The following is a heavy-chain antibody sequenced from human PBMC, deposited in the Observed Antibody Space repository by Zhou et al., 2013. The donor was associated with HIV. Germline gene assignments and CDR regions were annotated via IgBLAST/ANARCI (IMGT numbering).Heavy chain of an antibody. J-gene: IGHJ4*02. V-gene: IGHV1-2*02. CDR3: ARSLVVVPPRKWLIIDY. D-gene: IGHD2-2*01. CDR1: GYTFTGYY. Sequence: QVQLVQSGAEVKKPGASVKVSCKASGYTFTGYYMHWVRQAPGQGLEWMGWINPNSGGTNYAQKFQGRVTMTRDTSISTAYMELSRLRSDDTAVYYCARSLVVVPPRKWLIIDYWGQGTLVTVSS. CDR2: INPNSGGT.